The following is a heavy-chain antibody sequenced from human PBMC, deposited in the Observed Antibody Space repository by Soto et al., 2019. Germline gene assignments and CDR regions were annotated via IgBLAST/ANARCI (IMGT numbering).Heavy chain of an antibody. V-gene: IGHV5-10-1*01. CDR2: IDPSDSYT. CDR1: GYSFTSYW. D-gene: IGHD2-15*01. Sequence: GESLKISCKGSGYSFTSYWISWVRQMPGKGLEWMGRIDPSDSYTNYSPSFQGHVTISADKSISTAYLQWSSLKASDTAMYYCARHGHCSGRSCYSATIYYYGMDVWGQGTTVTVSS. J-gene: IGHJ6*02. CDR3: ARHGHCSGRSCYSATIYYYGMDV.